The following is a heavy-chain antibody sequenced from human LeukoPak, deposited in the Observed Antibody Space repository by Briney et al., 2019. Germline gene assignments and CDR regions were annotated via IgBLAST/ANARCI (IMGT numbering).Heavy chain of an antibody. J-gene: IGHJ6*02. D-gene: IGHD6-6*01. Sequence: GGSLRLSCAASGFSVSNTYMSWVRQAPGKGLEWVSVIYSGDSGVSTYYADSVKGRFTISRHNSKNTLYLQMSSLRAEDADVYFCARSAARLRYYYAMDVWGQGTTVTVCS. CDR3: ARSAARLRYYYAMDV. CDR2: IYSGDSGVST. CDR1: GFSVSNTY. V-gene: IGHV3-53*04.